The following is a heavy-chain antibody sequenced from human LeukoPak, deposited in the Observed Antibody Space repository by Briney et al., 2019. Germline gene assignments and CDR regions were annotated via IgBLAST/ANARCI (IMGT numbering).Heavy chain of an antibody. CDR3: ARGGNYDILTGYIFDY. V-gene: IGHV3-48*03. CDR1: EFIFSNYE. CDR2: INPSGSTM. Sequence: GGSLRLSCAVSEFIFSNYEMNWVRQAPGKGLEWISYINPSGSTMYYADSVRGRFTIARDSAKNSLNLQMHSLRAEDTAVYYCARGGNYDILTGYIFDYWGQGTLVTVSS. J-gene: IGHJ4*02. D-gene: IGHD3-9*01.